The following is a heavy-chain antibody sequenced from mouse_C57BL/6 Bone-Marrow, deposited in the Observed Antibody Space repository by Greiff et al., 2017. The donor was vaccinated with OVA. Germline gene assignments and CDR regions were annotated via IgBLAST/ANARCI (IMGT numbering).Heavy chain of an antibody. J-gene: IGHJ1*03. CDR3: ARDDYYWYFDV. V-gene: IGHV7-1*01. Sequence: EVHLVDSGGGLVQSGRSLRLSCATSGFTFSDFYMEWVRQAPGKGLEWIAASRNKANDYTTEYSASVKGRFIVSRDTSQSILYLQMNALRAEDTAIYYCARDDYYWYFDVWGTGTTVTVSS. CDR1: GFTFSDFY. CDR2: SRNKANDYTT.